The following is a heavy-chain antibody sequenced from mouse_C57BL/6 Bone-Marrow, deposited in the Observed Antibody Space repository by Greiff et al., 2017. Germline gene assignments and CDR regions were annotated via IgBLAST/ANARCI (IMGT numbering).Heavy chain of an antibody. CDR2: IHPNSGST. CDR1: GYTFTSYW. D-gene: IGHD2-3*01. Sequence: QVQLQQSGAELVKPGASVKLSCKASGYTFTSYWMHWVKQRPGQGLEWIGMIHPNSGSTNYNEKFKSKATLTVDKSSSTAYMQLSSLTSEDSAVYYCARRDGFYAMDYWGQGTSVTVSS. V-gene: IGHV1-64*01. J-gene: IGHJ4*01. CDR3: ARRDGFYAMDY.